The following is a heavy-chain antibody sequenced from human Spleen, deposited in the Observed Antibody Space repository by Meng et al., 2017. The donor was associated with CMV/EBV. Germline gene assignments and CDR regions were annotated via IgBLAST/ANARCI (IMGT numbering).Heavy chain of an antibody. CDR2: IRYSGSNE. D-gene: IGHD6-6*01. Sequence: GESLKISCAASGFTFSNYGMHWVRQAPGKGLEWVAFIRYSGSNEYYGDSVKGRFTISRDNSKNTLYLQMNSLRAEDTAVYYCAKDFGAARPWSYYYYGMDVWGRGTTVTVSS. CDR3: AKDFGAARPWSYYYYGMDV. CDR1: GFTFSNYG. J-gene: IGHJ6*02. V-gene: IGHV3-30*02.